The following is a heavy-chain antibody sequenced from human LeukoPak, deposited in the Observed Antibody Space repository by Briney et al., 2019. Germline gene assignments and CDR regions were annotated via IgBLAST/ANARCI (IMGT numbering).Heavy chain of an antibody. D-gene: IGHD5-18*01. CDR3: ARDNTDLMWIQPYFDY. CDR1: GYTFTCYY. Sequence: ASGKVSCKASGYTFTCYYMHWVRQAPGQGLEGMGWINPNSGGRNYVQNFQGRVTMTRDTSISTAYMELSRLRSDDTAVYYCARDNTDLMWIQPYFDYWGQGTLVTVSS. V-gene: IGHV1-2*02. CDR2: INPNSGGR. J-gene: IGHJ4*02.